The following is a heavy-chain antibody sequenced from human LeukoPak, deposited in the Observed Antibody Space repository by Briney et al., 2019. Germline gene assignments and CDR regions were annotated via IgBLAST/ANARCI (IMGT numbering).Heavy chain of an antibody. D-gene: IGHD6-19*01. CDR1: GYSISSGYY. CDR2: IYHSGST. Sequence: SETLSLTCTVSGYSISSGYYWGWIRQPPGKGLEWIGSIYHSGSTYYNPSLKSRVTISVDTSKNQFSLKLSSETAADTAVYYCARGYSSGWYELDAFDIWGQGTMVTVSS. V-gene: IGHV4-38-2*02. J-gene: IGHJ3*02. CDR3: ARGYSSGWYELDAFDI.